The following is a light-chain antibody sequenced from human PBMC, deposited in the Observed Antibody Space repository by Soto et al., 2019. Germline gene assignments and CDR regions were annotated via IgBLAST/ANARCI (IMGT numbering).Light chain of an antibody. CDR3: QQYGSSLFT. J-gene: IGKJ3*01. Sequence: EIVFTQSPGTLSLSPGERATLSCRASQSVSSSYLAWYQQKPGQAPRLLIYGASSRATGIPDRFSGSGSGTDFTLTISXLEPEDFAVYYCQQYGSSLFTFGPGTKVDIK. V-gene: IGKV3-20*01. CDR1: QSVSSSY. CDR2: GAS.